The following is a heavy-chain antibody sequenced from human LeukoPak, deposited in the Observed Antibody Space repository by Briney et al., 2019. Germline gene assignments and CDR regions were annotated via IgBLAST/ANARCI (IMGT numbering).Heavy chain of an antibody. CDR1: ALTLSSYA. J-gene: IGHJ4*02. Sequence: GGSLRLSCAAPALTLSSYAMSWVRRAPGKGMEWVSAISGSGGSTSYADSVKGRFTIVRDNSKNTLYLQMNSLRAEDTAVYYCPKDPRPGPFGDSTEADYWGQGTLVTVSS. CDR2: ISGSGGST. V-gene: IGHV3-23*01. CDR3: PKDPRPGPFGDSTEADY. D-gene: IGHD3-22*01.